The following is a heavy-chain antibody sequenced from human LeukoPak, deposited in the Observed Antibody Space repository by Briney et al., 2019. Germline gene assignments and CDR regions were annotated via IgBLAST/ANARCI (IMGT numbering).Heavy chain of an antibody. V-gene: IGHV4-59*01. Sequence: SETLSLTCTVSGGSISSYYRSWIRQPPGKGLEWIGYIYYSGSTNYNPSLKSRVTISVDTSKNQFSLKLSSVTAADTAVYYCARGYYYDSSGYPSFDYWGQGTLVTVSS. D-gene: IGHD3-22*01. CDR2: IYYSGST. CDR1: GGSISSYY. CDR3: ARGYYYDSSGYPSFDY. J-gene: IGHJ4*02.